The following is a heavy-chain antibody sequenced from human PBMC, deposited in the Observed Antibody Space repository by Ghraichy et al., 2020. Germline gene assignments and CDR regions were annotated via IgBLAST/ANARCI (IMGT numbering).Heavy chain of an antibody. CDR2: IYHSGST. J-gene: IGHJ3*02. Sequence: SETLSLTCAVSGGSFSSNSYSWNWIRQPPGKGLEWIGFIYHSGSTYYNPSLKSRLTISVERSKNQFSLKVTPVTAADTAVYYCARASNYGAFDIWGQGTMVTVSS. CDR3: ARASNYGAFDI. D-gene: IGHD4-11*01. CDR1: GGSFSSNSYS. V-gene: IGHV4-30-2*01.